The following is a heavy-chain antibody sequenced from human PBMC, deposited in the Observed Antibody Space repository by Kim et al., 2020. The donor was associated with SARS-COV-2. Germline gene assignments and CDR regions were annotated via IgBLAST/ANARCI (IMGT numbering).Heavy chain of an antibody. CDR1: GFTFSSFT. CDR2: ITTSGGAT. Sequence: GGSLRLSCSASGFTFSSFTMHWVRQAPGKRLEYVSAITTSGGATYYADSVRGRFTISRDNSKNTLNLQMTSLRTEDTAVYYCVKGSYGFQSWGQGTLVTV. J-gene: IGHJ5*02. CDR3: VKGSYGFQS. V-gene: IGHV3-64D*09. D-gene: IGHD3-10*01.